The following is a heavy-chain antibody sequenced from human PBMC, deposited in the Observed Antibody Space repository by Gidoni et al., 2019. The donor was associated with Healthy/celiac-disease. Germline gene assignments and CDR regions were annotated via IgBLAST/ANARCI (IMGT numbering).Heavy chain of an antibody. J-gene: IGHJ4*02. CDR3: ARDLYSNSGYHDY. CDR2: IIPILGIA. CDR1: GGTFSSYT. V-gene: IGHV1-69*08. Sequence: QVQLVQSGADVKKPGSSVKVSCKASGGTFSSYTISWVRQAPGQGLEWMGRIIPILGIANYAQKFQGRVTISADKSTSTAYMELSSLRSEDTAVYYCARDLYSNSGYHDYWGQGTLVTVSS. D-gene: IGHD4-4*01.